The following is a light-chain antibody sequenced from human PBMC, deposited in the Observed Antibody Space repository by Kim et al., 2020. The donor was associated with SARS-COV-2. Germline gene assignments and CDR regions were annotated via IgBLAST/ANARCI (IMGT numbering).Light chain of an antibody. Sequence: QSVLTQPPSVSGAPGQRVSISCTGSSSNIGADYDVHWYQHLPRTAPKLLIYANTNRPSGVPDRFSGSKSGTSASLAITGLQAEDEADYYCQSYDSSLSGPVFGGGTQLTVL. CDR2: ANT. CDR1: SSNIGADYD. CDR3: QSYDSSLSGPV. V-gene: IGLV1-40*01. J-gene: IGLJ3*02.